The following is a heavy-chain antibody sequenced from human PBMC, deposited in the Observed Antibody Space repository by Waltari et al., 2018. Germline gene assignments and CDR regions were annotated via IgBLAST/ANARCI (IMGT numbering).Heavy chain of an antibody. CDR1: GFTFSSYG. Sequence: QVQLVESVGGVVQPGGSLRLSCAASGFTFSSYGMHWVRQAPGKGLEWVAFIRYDGSNKYYADSVKGRFTISRDNSKNTLYLQMNSLRAEDTAVYYCAKEHYYDGSGLDYWGQGTLVTVSS. CDR2: IRYDGSNK. J-gene: IGHJ4*02. D-gene: IGHD3-22*01. CDR3: AKEHYYDGSGLDY. V-gene: IGHV3-30*02.